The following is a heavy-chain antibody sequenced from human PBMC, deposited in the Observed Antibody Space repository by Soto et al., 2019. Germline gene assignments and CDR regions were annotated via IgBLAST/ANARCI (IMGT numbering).Heavy chain of an antibody. Sequence: QVQLVESGGGVVQPGRSLRLSCAASGFTFSSYGMHWVRQAPGKGLEWVAVISYDGSNKYYADSVKGRFTISRENSKHTLYLHMNSLRAEYKAVYYCARYYDSSGFICGRGDGPLVTVSS. CDR1: GFTFSSYG. CDR3: ARYYDSSGFICG. J-gene: IGHJ4*01. V-gene: IGHV3-30*03. D-gene: IGHD3-22*01. CDR2: ISYDGSNK.